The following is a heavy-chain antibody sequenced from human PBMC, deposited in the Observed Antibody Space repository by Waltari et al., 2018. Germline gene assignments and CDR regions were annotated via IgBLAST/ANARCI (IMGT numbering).Heavy chain of an antibody. CDR1: GGSISSYY. CDR2: IYYSGST. J-gene: IGHJ3*02. CDR3: ARYSSSWYSPPNDAFDI. V-gene: IGHV4-59*01. D-gene: IGHD6-13*01. Sequence: QVQLQESGPGLVKPSETLSLTCTVSGGSISSYYWSWIRQPPGKGLEWIGYIYYSGSTNYNPSLKSRVTISVDTSKNQFSLKLSSVTAADTAVYYCARYSSSWYSPPNDAFDIWGQGTMVTVSS.